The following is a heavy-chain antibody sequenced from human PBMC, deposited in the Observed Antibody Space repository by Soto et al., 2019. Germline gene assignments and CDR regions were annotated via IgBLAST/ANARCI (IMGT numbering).Heavy chain of an antibody. J-gene: IGHJ5*02. CDR1: GYTFTSYA. V-gene: IGHV1-3*01. Sequence: ASVKVSCKASGYTFTSYAMHWVRQAPGQRLEWMRWINAGNGNKKYSQNFQGRVTITRDTFASTAYMELSSLRSEDTAVYYCARGYSSSWYYWFDPWGQGTLVTVSS. CDR2: INAGNGNK. D-gene: IGHD6-13*01. CDR3: ARGYSSSWYYWFDP.